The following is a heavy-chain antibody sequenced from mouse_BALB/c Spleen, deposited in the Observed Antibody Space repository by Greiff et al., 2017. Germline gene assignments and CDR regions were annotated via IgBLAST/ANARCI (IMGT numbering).Heavy chain of an antibody. Sequence: EVKLVESGGGLVQPGGSRKLSCAASGFTFSSFGMHWVRQAPEKGLEWVAYISSGSSTIYYADTVKGRFTISRDNPKNTLFLQMTSLRSEDTAMYYCARGGTGSAMDYWGQGTSVTVSS. D-gene: IGHD4-1*01. J-gene: IGHJ4*01. CDR3: ARGGTGSAMDY. CDR1: GFTFSSFG. V-gene: IGHV5-17*02. CDR2: ISSGSSTI.